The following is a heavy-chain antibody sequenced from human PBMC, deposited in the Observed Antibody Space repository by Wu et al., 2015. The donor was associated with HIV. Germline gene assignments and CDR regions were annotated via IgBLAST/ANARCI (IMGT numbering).Heavy chain of an antibody. D-gene: IGHD4-23*01. Sequence: QVQLVQSGAEVKKPGASVKVSCKVSGYTLTELPMHWVRQAPGKGLEWVGGFDPKDGETIYAQKFQGRVTMTEDTSIDTAYMELSSLRSEDTAVFYCVTYPIYYGGNSDPYYFDYWGQEPCSPSPQ. J-gene: IGHJ4*01. CDR2: FDPKDGET. CDR3: VTYPIYYGGNSDPYYFDY. CDR1: GYTLTELP. V-gene: IGHV1-24*01.